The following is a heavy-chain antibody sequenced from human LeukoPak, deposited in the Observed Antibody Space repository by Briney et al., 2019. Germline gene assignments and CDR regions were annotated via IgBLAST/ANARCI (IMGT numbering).Heavy chain of an antibody. J-gene: IGHJ4*02. CDR2: INPNSGGT. CDR3: ARQIGYYYDSSGYYFPAEFDY. V-gene: IGHV1-2*06. Sequence: ASVKVSCKASGYTFTGYYMHWVRQAPGRGLERMGRINPNSGGTNYAQKFQGRVTMTRDTSISTAYMELSRLRSDDTAVYYCARQIGYYYDSSGYYFPAEFDYWGQGTLVTVSS. D-gene: IGHD3-22*01. CDR1: GYTFTGYY.